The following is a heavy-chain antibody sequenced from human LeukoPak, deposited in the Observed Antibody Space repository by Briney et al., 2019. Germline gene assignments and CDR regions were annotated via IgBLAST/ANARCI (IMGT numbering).Heavy chain of an antibody. J-gene: IGHJ4*02. CDR3: ARVAGVEVAPATSY. V-gene: IGHV4-59*08. D-gene: IGHD2-15*01. CDR1: GGSISSYY. Sequence: SETLSLTCTVSGGSISSYYWSWIRQPPGKGLEWIGSVYHTGSTYSNPSLKSRVTISVDTSKNQFSLSLTSVTAADTAVYYCARVAGVEVAPATSYWGQGTLVTVSS. CDR2: VYHTGST.